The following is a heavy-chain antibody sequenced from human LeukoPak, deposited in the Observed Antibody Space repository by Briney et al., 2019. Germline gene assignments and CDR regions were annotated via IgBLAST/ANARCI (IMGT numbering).Heavy chain of an antibody. V-gene: IGHV1-18*01. Sequence: GASVKVSCTASGYTFTSYGISWVRQAPGQGLEWMGWISAYNGNTNYAQKLQGRVTMTTDTSTSTAYMELRSLRSDDTAVYYCARAYPGDYVYDYWGQGALVTVSS. D-gene: IGHD4-17*01. CDR2: ISAYNGNT. CDR1: GYTFTSYG. J-gene: IGHJ4*02. CDR3: ARAYPGDYVYDY.